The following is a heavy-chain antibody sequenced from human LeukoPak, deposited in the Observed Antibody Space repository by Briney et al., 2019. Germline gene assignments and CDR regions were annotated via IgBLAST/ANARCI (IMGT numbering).Heavy chain of an antibody. CDR3: ARAGGLRGVVIYYYYYYMDV. CDR1: GYSISSGYY. J-gene: IGHJ6*03. Sequence: SETLSLTCTVSGYSISSGYYWGWIRQPPGKGLEWIGSIYHSGSTYYNPSLKSRVTISVDTSKNQFSLKLSSVTAADTAVYYCARAGGLRGVVIYYYYYYMDVWGKGTTVTVSS. V-gene: IGHV4-38-2*02. CDR2: IYHSGST. D-gene: IGHD3-10*01.